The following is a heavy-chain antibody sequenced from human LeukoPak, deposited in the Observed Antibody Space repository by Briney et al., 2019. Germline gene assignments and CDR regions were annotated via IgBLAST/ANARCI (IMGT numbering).Heavy chain of an antibody. V-gene: IGHV4-61*02. CDR1: AASISSDNYY. D-gene: IGHD2-21*01. Sequence: SETLSLTCTVSAASISSDNYYWNWIRQPAGRGLEWIGRFYAGDTKYNPSLNNRATVSVDTSKNQFSLTPSSVTAADTATYYCARGVFMTSGRYFYYMDLWGTGTTVTVSS. CDR3: ARGVFMTSGRYFYYMDL. CDR2: FYAGDT. J-gene: IGHJ6*03.